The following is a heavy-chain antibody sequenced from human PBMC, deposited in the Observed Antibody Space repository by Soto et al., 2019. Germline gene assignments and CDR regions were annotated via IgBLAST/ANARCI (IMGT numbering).Heavy chain of an antibody. CDR3: ARDRGYCSGGRCSSDWFDP. D-gene: IGHD2-15*01. Sequence: ASVKVSFKASGYTFISYAISWVRQAPGQGLEWMGWINTYNGNTNYAQKLQGRVTMTTDTSTSTAYMELRSLRSDDTAVYYCARDRGYCSGGRCSSDWFDPWGQGTLVIVSS. CDR2: INTYNGNT. V-gene: IGHV1-18*04. CDR1: GYTFISYA. J-gene: IGHJ5*02.